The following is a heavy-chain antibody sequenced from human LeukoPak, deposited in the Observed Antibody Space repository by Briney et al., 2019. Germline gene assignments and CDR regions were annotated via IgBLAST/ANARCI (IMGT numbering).Heavy chain of an antibody. CDR1: GCSTNSGDYY. D-gene: IGHD3-10*01. CDR2: IYYSGST. CDR3: ARALHYYGSGTSLHNWFDR. V-gene: IGHV4-31*03. Sequence: PSQTLSPTCTVSGCSTNSGDYYWSWIRQHPGKGLEWIGYIYYSGSTYYNRSLKSRVPISVDTAKIQFSLKLTSVTAADTAVYYCARALHYYGSGTSLHNWFDRWGQGTLVTASS. J-gene: IGHJ5*02.